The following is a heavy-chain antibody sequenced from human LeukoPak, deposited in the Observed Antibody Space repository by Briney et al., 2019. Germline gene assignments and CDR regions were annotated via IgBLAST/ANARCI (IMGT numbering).Heavy chain of an antibody. CDR3: ARYYYDSSGYLNFDY. J-gene: IGHJ4*02. V-gene: IGHV1-18*01. D-gene: IGHD3-22*01. Sequence: ASVKVSCKASGYTFTSSGISWVRQAPGQGLEWMGWISAYNGNTNYAQKLQGRVTMTTDTSTSTAYMELRSLRSDDTAVYYCARYYYDSSGYLNFDYWGQGTLVTVSS. CDR1: GYTFTSSG. CDR2: ISAYNGNT.